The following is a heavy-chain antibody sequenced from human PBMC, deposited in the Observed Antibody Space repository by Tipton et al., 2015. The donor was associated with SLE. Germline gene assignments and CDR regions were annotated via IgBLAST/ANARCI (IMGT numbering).Heavy chain of an antibody. Sequence: SLRLSCAASGFTFSSYSMNWVRQAPGKGLEWVSSISSSSSYIYYADSVRGRLTISRDNAKNSLYLQMNSLRAEDTAVYYCARGSEGSSSWYGEDYWGQGTLVTVSS. J-gene: IGHJ4*02. CDR3: ARGSEGSSSWYGEDY. CDR1: GFTFSSYS. CDR2: ISSSSSYI. D-gene: IGHD6-13*01. V-gene: IGHV3-21*01.